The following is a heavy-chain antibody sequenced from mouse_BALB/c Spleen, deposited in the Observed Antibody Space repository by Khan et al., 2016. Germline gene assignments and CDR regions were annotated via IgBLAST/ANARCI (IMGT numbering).Heavy chain of an antibody. J-gene: IGHJ2*01. D-gene: IGHD3-1*01. CDR1: GYSIPSHYS. CDR2: IHYSGST. CDR3: ATSTSGYWYYFDY. Sequence: EVQLQESGPDLVKPSQSLSLTCTVTGYSIPSHYSWHWIRHFPGNKLEWMGYIHYSGSTTYNPSLQSRLSIPRDTSKNQFFLQLNSVTTEDTATYYCATSTSGYWYYFDYWGQGTTLTVSS. V-gene: IGHV3-1*02.